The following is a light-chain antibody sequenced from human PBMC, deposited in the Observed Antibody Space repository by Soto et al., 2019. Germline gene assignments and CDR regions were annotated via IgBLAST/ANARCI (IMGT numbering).Light chain of an antibody. CDR2: DNT. Sequence: QSVLTQPPSVSGAPGQRVTISCTGSRSNIAAGYAVHWYQQLPGTAPKLLIYDNTNRPSGVPDRFSASESGTSASLAITGLQSEDEADYYCQSYDTSLSASVFGGGTKLTVL. J-gene: IGLJ2*01. CDR1: RSNIAAGYA. CDR3: QSYDTSLSASV. V-gene: IGLV1-40*01.